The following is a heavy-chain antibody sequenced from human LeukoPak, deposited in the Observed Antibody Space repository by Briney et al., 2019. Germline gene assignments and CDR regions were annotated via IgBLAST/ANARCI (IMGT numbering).Heavy chain of an antibody. Sequence: PGGSLRLSCAASGFTSSNFWMTWVRQAPGKGLEWVANMNQDGNEKYYVDSVKGRFTISRDNAENSMYLQMNSLRAEDTAVYYCRFGSGRYSFDYWGQGTLVTVSS. CDR2: MNQDGNEK. CDR3: RFGSGRYSFDY. J-gene: IGHJ4*02. CDR1: GFTSSNFW. D-gene: IGHD3-10*01. V-gene: IGHV3-7*02.